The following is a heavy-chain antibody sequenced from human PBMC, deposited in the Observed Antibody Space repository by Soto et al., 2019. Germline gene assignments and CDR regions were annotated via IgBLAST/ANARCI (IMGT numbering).Heavy chain of an antibody. CDR1: GGSFSGYY. Sequence: SETLSLTCAVYGGSFSGYYWSWIRQPPGKGLEWIGEINHSGSTNYNPSLKSRVTISVDTSKNQFSLKLSSVTAADTAVYYCARGSRGSDIVVVPAAKSAFDIWGQGTMVTV. V-gene: IGHV4-34*01. CDR3: ARGSRGSDIVVVPAAKSAFDI. CDR2: INHSGST. D-gene: IGHD2-2*01. J-gene: IGHJ3*02.